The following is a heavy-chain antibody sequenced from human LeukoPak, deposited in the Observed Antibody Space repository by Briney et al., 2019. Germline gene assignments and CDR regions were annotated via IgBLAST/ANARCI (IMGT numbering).Heavy chain of an antibody. CDR3: ARGVGATPGYWYFDL. CDR1: GDSVSNNIAT. D-gene: IGHD1-26*01. J-gene: IGHJ2*01. Sequence: SQTLSLTCAISGDSVSNNIATWNWVRQSPSRGLEWLGRTYYRSKWYNDYAVSVKSRITINPDTSKNQFSLQLNSVTPEDTAVYYCARGVGATPGYWYFDLWGRGTLVTVSS. V-gene: IGHV6-1*01. CDR2: TYYRSKWYN.